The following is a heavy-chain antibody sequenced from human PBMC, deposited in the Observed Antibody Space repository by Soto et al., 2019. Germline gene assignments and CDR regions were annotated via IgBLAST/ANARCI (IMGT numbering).Heavy chain of an antibody. J-gene: IGHJ6*02. CDR3: ARTEVAVTTHYYSGMDV. V-gene: IGHV1-69*01. Sequence: VKVSCKASGGTLSSYAISWVRQAPGQGLEWMGGIIPIFGTANYAQKFQGRVTITADESTSTAYMELSSLRSEDTPVYYCARTEVAVTTHYYSGMDVWGQGTTVTVSS. CDR2: IIPIFGTA. D-gene: IGHD4-4*01. CDR1: GGTLSSYA.